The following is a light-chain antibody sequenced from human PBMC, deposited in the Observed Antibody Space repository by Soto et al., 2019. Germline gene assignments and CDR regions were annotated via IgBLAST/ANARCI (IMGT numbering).Light chain of an antibody. Sequence: QSALTQPRSVSGSPGQSVTISCTGSSGDIGAYDYVSWYQQHPGKAPRVVIHDVSKRPSGVPDRFSGSKSANTASLTISGLQAEDEADYYCCSYAGSYTFYVFGTGTKSPS. J-gene: IGLJ1*01. V-gene: IGLV2-11*01. CDR2: DVS. CDR3: CSYAGSYTFYV. CDR1: SGDIGAYDY.